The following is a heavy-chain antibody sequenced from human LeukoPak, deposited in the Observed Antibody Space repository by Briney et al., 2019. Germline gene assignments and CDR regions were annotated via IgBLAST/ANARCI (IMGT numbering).Heavy chain of an antibody. CDR2: ISSSSSTI. CDR1: GFTFSSYS. D-gene: IGHD3-3*01. V-gene: IGHV3-48*01. Sequence: GGSLRLSCAASGFTFSSYSMNWVRQAPGKGLEWVSYISSSSSTIYYADSVEGRFTISRDNAKNSLYLQMNSLRAEDTAVYYCARDSVVVVIMGAFDIWGQGTMVTVSS. J-gene: IGHJ3*02. CDR3: ARDSVVVVIMGAFDI.